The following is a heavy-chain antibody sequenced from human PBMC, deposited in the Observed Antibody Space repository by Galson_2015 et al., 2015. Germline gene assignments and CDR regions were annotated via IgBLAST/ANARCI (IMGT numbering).Heavy chain of an antibody. CDR1: GYRFTSYW. D-gene: IGHD3-3*01. V-gene: IGHV5-10-1*01. CDR3: ARQGVAMANYYYVDV. CDR2: IDPSDAYT. Sequence: QSGAEVTKPGESLRISCKGSGYRFTSYWINWVRQMPGKGLEWMGKIDPSDAYTNYSPAFQGHVTISVDKSISTAYLQWSSLKASDTAIYYCARQGVAMANYYYVDVWGKGTTVTVSS. J-gene: IGHJ6*03.